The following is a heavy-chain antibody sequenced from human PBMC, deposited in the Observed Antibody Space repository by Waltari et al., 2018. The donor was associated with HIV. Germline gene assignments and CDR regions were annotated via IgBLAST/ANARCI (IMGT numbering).Heavy chain of an antibody. Sequence: QVQLVQSGAEAKEPGASVKVHCKVCGYTRTELSMTRARQGLGEGLEWMGGFDPEDGETIYAQKFQGRVTMTEDTSTATAYMELSSLRSEDTAVYYCATKNYDILTGYEHAFDIWGQGTMVTVSS. J-gene: IGHJ3*02. CDR3: ATKNYDILTGYEHAFDI. CDR1: GYTRTELS. D-gene: IGHD3-9*01. CDR2: FDPEDGET. V-gene: IGHV1-24*01.